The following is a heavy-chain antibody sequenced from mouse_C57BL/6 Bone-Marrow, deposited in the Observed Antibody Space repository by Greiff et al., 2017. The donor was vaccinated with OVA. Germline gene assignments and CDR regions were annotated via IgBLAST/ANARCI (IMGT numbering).Heavy chain of an antibody. V-gene: IGHV7-3*01. CDR1: GFTFTDYY. Sequence: EVQLVESGGGLVQPGGSLSLSCAASGFTFTDYYMSWVRQPPGKALEWLGFIRNKANGYTTEYSASVKGRFTISRDNSLSILYLQMNALRAEDSATYYCARYPPGDYARPPYAMDYWGQGTSVTVSS. J-gene: IGHJ4*01. D-gene: IGHD1-1*01. CDR2: IRNKANGYTT. CDR3: ARYPPGDYARPPYAMDY.